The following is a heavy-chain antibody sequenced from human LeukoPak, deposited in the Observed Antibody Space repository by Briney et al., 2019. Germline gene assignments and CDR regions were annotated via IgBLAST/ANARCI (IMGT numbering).Heavy chain of an antibody. CDR1: GGTFSSYA. Sequence: ASVKVSCKASGGTFSSYAISWVRQAPGQGLEWMGGIIPIFGTANYAQKFQGRVTITTDESTSTAYMELSSLRSEDTAVYYCARRNMRSNRVDPWGQGTLVTVSS. CDR3: ARRNMRSNRVDP. CDR2: IIPIFGTA. V-gene: IGHV1-69*05. J-gene: IGHJ5*02. D-gene: IGHD2/OR15-2a*01.